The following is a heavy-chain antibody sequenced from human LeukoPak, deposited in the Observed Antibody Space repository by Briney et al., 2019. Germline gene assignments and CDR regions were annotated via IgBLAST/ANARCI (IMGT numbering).Heavy chain of an antibody. J-gene: IGHJ2*01. CDR3: ARAVDYGDYWYFDL. Sequence: KTSETLSLTCTVSGGSISSYYWSWIRQPPGKGLEWIGYIYYSGSTNYNPSLKSRVTISVDTSKNQFSLKLNSVTAADTAVYYCARAVDYGDYWYFDLWGRGTLVTVSS. CDR2: IYYSGST. V-gene: IGHV4-59*01. D-gene: IGHD4-17*01. CDR1: GGSISSYY.